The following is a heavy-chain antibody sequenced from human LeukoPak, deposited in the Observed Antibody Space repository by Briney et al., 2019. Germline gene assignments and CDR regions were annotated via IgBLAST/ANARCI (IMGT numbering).Heavy chain of an antibody. CDR2: INPNSGGT. D-gene: IGHD6-6*01. CDR1: GYTFTGYY. CDR3: ARVQGSSSPPFDY. Sequence: ASVKVSCKASGYTFTGYYMHWVRQAPGQGLEWMRRINPNSGGTNYAQKFQGRVTMTRDTSISTAYMELSRLRSDDTAVYYCARVQGSSSPPFDYWGQGTLVTVSS. J-gene: IGHJ4*02. V-gene: IGHV1-2*06.